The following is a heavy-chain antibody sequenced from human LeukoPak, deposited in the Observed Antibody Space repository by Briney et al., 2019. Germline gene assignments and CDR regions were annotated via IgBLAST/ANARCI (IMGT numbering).Heavy chain of an antibody. CDR2: IYYSGST. CDR3: ARAIVVVNYYYMDV. J-gene: IGHJ6*03. CDR1: GGSISSYY. Sequence: SETLCLTCTVSGGSISSYYWSWIRQPPGKGLEWIGYIYYSGSTNYNPSLKSRVTISVDTSKNQFSLKLSSVTAADTAVYYCARAIVVVNYYYMDVWGKGTTVTVSS. D-gene: IGHD3-22*01. V-gene: IGHV4-59*01.